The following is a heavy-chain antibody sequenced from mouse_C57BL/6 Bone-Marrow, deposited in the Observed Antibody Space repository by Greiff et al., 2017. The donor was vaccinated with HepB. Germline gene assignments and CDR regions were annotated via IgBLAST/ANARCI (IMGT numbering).Heavy chain of an antibody. CDR1: GFTFKDYY. J-gene: IGHJ2*03. CDR2: IDPENGDT. Sequence: VQLQQSGAELVRPGASVKLSCTASGFTFKDYYMHWVKQRPEQGLEWIGCIDPENGDTEYASKFQGKATITADTSSNTAYLQLSSLTSEDTAVYDCTATVVATTFYFDYGDRGKSITVTA. CDR3: TATVVATTFYFDY. D-gene: IGHD1-1*01. V-gene: IGHV14-4*01.